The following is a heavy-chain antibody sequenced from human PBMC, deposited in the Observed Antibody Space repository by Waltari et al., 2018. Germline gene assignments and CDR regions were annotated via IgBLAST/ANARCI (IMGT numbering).Heavy chain of an antibody. CDR1: GFTFINHG. CDR3: TKGAWGSVCDY. J-gene: IGHJ4*02. CDR2: IGDGGDT. D-gene: IGHD2-15*01. V-gene: IGHV3-23*01. Sequence: EVQLLESGGGLVQPGGSLRLSCAASGFTFINHGVSWVRQAPGKELEWVAGIGDGGDTHYADSVKGRFTISRDNSKNMLYLQMDSLSAEDTAVYYCTKGAWGSVCDYWGQGTLVTVSS.